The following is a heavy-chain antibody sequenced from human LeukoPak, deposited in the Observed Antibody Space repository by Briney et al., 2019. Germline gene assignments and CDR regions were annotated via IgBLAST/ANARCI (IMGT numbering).Heavy chain of an antibody. J-gene: IGHJ5*02. CDR1: GYSFSRYA. CDR2: INVGNGET. Sequence: ASVKVSCKASGYSFSRYAMHWVRQAPGQRFEWMGWINVGNGETNYADNFQGRVSITRDTSATIVYMDLNSLTSEDTAVYYCARAYYYSSGRGDWFDPWGQGTLVTVSS. D-gene: IGHD3-10*01. V-gene: IGHV1-3*01. CDR3: ARAYYYSSGRGDWFDP.